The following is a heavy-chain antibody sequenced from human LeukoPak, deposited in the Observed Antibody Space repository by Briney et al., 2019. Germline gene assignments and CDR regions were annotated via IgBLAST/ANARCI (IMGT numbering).Heavy chain of an antibody. CDR3: ARGFPSPDKRPC. CDR1: GFTFSSYS. Sequence: PGGSLRLSCAASGFTFSSYSMSWVRQAPGKGLEWVSSISTSSSYIYYADSVKGRFTISRDNSKNTLYLQVGSLRAEDMAVYYCARGFPSPDKRPCWGQGTLVTVSS. V-gene: IGHV3-21*01. D-gene: IGHD3-10*01. J-gene: IGHJ4*02. CDR2: ISTSSSYI.